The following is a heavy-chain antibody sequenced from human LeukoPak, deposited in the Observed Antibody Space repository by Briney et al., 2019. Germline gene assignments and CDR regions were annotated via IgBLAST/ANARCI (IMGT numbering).Heavy chain of an antibody. D-gene: IGHD6-13*01. Sequence: PGGSLRLSCAASGFTFSSYAMHWVRQAPGKGLEYVSAISSNGGSTYYANSVKGRFTISRDNSKNTVYLQMGSLRVDDMAVYYRARGGSSWYYPYFDYWGQGTLVTVSS. J-gene: IGHJ4*02. CDR3: ARGGSSWYYPYFDY. V-gene: IGHV3-64*01. CDR2: ISSNGGST. CDR1: GFTFSSYA.